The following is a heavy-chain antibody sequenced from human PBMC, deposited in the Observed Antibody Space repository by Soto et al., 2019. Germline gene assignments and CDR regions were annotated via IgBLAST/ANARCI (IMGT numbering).Heavy chain of an antibody. D-gene: IGHD3-10*01. Sequence: SVKVSCKASGDTFSSYAISWVRQAPGQGLEWMGGIIPIFGTANYAQKFQGRVTITADESTSTAYMELSSLRSEDTAVYYCARDSLGRGYYGSGSYPYYYGMDVWGQGTTVTVSS. V-gene: IGHV1-69*13. CDR2: IIPIFGTA. CDR3: ARDSLGRGYYGSGSYPYYYGMDV. CDR1: GDTFSSYA. J-gene: IGHJ6*02.